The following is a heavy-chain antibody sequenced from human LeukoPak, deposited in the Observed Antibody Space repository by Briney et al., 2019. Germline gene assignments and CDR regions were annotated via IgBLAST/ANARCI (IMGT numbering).Heavy chain of an antibody. V-gene: IGHV3-30*18. CDR1: GFTFSSYG. CDR3: AKDGRAVEGDY. D-gene: IGHD6-19*01. J-gene: IGHJ4*02. CDR2: ISYDGSNK. Sequence: GRSLRLSCAASGFTFSSYGMHWVRQAPGKGLEWVAVISYDGSNKYYADSVKGRFTISRDNSKNTLYLQMNSLRAEDTAVYYCAKDGRAVEGDYWGQGTLVTVSS.